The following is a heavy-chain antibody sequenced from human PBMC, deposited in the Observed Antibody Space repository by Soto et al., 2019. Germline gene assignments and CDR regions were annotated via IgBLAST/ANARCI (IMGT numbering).Heavy chain of an antibody. D-gene: IGHD6-13*01. CDR2: IIPIFGTA. Sequence: SVKVSCKASGGTFSSYAISWVRQAPGQGLEWMGGIIPIFGTANYAQKFQGRVTITADESTSTAYMELSSLRSEDTAVYYCARSRAGIAAAGPLGYWGQGALVTVSS. V-gene: IGHV1-69*13. J-gene: IGHJ4*02. CDR1: GGTFSSYA. CDR3: ARSRAGIAAAGPLGY.